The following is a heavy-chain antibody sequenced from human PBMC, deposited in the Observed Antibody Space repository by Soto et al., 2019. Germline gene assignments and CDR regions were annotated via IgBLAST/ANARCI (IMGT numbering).Heavy chain of an antibody. D-gene: IGHD3-9*01. CDR1: GYSFGIFW. J-gene: IGHJ4*02. CDR3: ARSSDILTTLAY. V-gene: IGHV5-51*01. CDR2: IYPGDSDT. Sequence: GESLKISCKGSGYSFGIFWIAWVRQMPGKGLEWMGIIYPGDSDTRYSPSFQGQVTFSADRSITTAYLQWSSLKASDTAIYYCARSSDILTTLAYWGQGTLVTVSS.